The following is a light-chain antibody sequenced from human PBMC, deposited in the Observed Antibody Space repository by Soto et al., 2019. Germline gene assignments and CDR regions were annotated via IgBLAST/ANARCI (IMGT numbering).Light chain of an antibody. J-gene: IGKJ3*01. V-gene: IGKV1-39*01. CDR2: KTS. CDR1: EDINKY. Sequence: DIQLTQSPSSLSASVGDRVTITCRSTEDINKYLNWYQQKVGRPPALLIYKTSDFPIGVPSRFSGSGSGTVYTLTIDGLQPDDIATYYCQQSFRTPFTFGQGTKG. CDR3: QQSFRTPFT.